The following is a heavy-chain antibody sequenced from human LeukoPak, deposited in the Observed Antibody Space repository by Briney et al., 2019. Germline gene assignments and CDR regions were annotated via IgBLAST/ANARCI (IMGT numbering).Heavy chain of an antibody. V-gene: IGHV1-69*04. CDR1: GGTFSSNE. J-gene: IGHJ4*02. Sequence: SVKVSCKASGGTFSSNEISWVRQAPGQGLEWMGRIIPNLGTANYAQSFQGRVTITADKSTSTAYMELSSLRSEDTAVYFCARWASIFSDSNWYTPLDYWGQGTLVTVSS. CDR3: ARWASIFSDSNWYTPLDY. D-gene: IGHD6-13*01. CDR2: IIPNLGTA.